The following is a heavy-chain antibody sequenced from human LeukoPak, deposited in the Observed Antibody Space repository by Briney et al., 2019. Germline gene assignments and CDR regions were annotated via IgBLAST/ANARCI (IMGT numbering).Heavy chain of an antibody. Sequence: PSETLSLTCTVSGGSISSSYYYWNWIRQPPGKGLEWIGYIYHSGSTNYNPSLQSRVTISVDTSKNQFSLNLNSVTAADTAVYYCARGGAARLHFQNWGQGTLVTVSS. CDR3: ARGGAARLHFQN. CDR2: IYHSGST. CDR1: GGSISSSYYY. D-gene: IGHD6-6*01. J-gene: IGHJ1*01. V-gene: IGHV4-61*01.